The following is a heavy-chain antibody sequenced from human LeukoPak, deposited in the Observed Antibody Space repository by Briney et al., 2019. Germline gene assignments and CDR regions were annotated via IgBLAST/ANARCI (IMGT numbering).Heavy chain of an antibody. CDR1: GFTFSSYA. D-gene: IGHD2-2*02. V-gene: IGHV3-23*01. J-gene: IGHJ3*02. CDR2: ISGSGGST. CDR3: ARGLGYCNSTSCYTAQWLTPPDAFDI. Sequence: PGGSLRLSCAASGFTFSSYAMSWVRQAPGKGLEWVSAISGSGGSTYYADSVKGRFTISRDNSKNTLYLQMGSLRAEDMAVYYCARGLGYCNSTSCYTAQWLTPPDAFDIWGQGTMVTVSS.